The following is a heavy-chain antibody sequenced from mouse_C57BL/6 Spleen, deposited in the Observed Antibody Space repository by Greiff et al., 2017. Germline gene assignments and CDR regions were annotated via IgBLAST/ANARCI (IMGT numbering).Heavy chain of an antibody. Sequence: EVHLVESGPELVKPGASVKISCKASGYSFTDYNMNWVKQSNGKSLEWIGVINPNYGTTSYNQKFKGKATLTVDQSSSTAYMQLNSLTSEDSAVYYCARGRTVVAPGYFDSWGQGTTLTVSS. CDR1: GYSFTDYN. V-gene: IGHV1-39*01. D-gene: IGHD1-1*01. CDR3: ARGRTVVAPGYFDS. J-gene: IGHJ2*01. CDR2: INPNYGTT.